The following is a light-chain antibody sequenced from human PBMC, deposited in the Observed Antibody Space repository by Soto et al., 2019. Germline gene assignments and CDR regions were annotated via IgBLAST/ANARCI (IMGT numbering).Light chain of an antibody. J-gene: IGKJ2*01. Sequence: AIQMTQSPSSLSASVGDRVTITCRESQGIRTELAWYQQKAGKATQLLIYAASSLQSGVPSRFSCSGSGTDFSLTISSLQHEDFCTYYCLQDYNYPRTFGQGTKLEIK. V-gene: IGKV1-6*01. CDR1: QGIRTE. CDR3: LQDYNYPRT. CDR2: AAS.